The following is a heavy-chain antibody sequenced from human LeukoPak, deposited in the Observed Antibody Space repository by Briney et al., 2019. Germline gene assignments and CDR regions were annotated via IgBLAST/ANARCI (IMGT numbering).Heavy chain of an antibody. CDR3: TKDHDGMHA. Sequence: GGSLRPSCAASGFTFSSNAMSWVRQAPGKGLEWVSVISVSGSRAYYADFVKGRFTVSRDNSKNTVLLQMNSLRVEDTAVYYCTKDHDGMHAWGQGTTVTVPS. CDR2: ISVSGSRA. V-gene: IGHV3-23*01. J-gene: IGHJ6*02. CDR1: GFTFSSNA.